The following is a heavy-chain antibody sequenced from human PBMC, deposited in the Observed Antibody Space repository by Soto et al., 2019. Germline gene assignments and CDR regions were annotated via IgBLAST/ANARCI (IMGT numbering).Heavy chain of an antibody. CDR1: GGTFSSYA. CDR3: ARVFQGSRWFDP. J-gene: IGHJ5*02. V-gene: IGHV1-18*01. D-gene: IGHD2-15*01. Sequence: ASVKVSCKASGGTFSSYAISWVRQAPGQGLEWMGWISAYNGNTNYAQKLQGRVTMTTDTSTSTAYMELRSLRSDDTAVYYCARVFQGSRWFDPWGQGTLVTVSS. CDR2: ISAYNGNT.